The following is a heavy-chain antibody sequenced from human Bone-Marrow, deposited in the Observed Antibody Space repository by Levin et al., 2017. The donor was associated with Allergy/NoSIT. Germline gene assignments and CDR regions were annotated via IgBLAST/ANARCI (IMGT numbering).Heavy chain of an antibody. CDR2: IYYSGTT. CDR1: GGSISSGYNY. J-gene: IGHJ4*02. Sequence: SQTLSLTCTVSGGSISSGYNYWSWIRQPPGKGLEWIGFIYYSGTTNYNPSLKSRITISVDTSKNQFSLKLRFVTAADTAVYYCARVTRDCSSISCYYFDYWGQGTLVTVSS. V-gene: IGHV4-30-4*01. D-gene: IGHD2-2*01. CDR3: ARVTRDCSSISCYYFDY.